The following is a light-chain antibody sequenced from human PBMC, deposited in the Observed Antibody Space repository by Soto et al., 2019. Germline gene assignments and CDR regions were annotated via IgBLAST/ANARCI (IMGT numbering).Light chain of an antibody. V-gene: IGLV1-40*01. CDR3: QSYDSSLSGVV. Sequence: QTVVTQPTSVSGTPGQRVTISCTGSSSNIGAGYDVHWYQQLPGTAPKLLIFVNNNRPSGVPDRFSGSKSGTSASLAITGLQAEDEADYYCQSYDSSLSGVVFGGGTKLTVL. CDR1: SSNIGAGYD. J-gene: IGLJ3*02. CDR2: VNN.